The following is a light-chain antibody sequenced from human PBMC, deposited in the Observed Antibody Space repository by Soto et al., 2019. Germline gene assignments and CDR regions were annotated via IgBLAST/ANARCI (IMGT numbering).Light chain of an antibody. CDR1: SSNIGSNT. V-gene: IGLV1-44*01. Sequence: QSVLTQPPSASGTPGQRVTISCSGSSSNIGSNTVNWYQQLPGTAPKLLIYSNNQRPSGVPDRFSASKSGALASLAISGLQSEDEADYYCAAWDDSLNGVVFGGGTKVTVL. J-gene: IGLJ2*01. CDR3: AAWDDSLNGVV. CDR2: SNN.